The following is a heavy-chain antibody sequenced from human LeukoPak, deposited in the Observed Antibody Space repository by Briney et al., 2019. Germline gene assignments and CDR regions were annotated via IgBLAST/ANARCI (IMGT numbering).Heavy chain of an antibody. CDR2: ISSSGSTI. CDR3: ARDGELLWFGESSILFDY. V-gene: IGHV3-11*04. D-gene: IGHD3-10*01. Sequence: GGSLRLSCAASGFTFSDYYMSWIRQAPGKGLEWVSYISSSGSTIYYADSVKGRFTISRDNAKNSLYPQMNSLRAEDTAVYYCARDGELLWFGESSILFDYWGQGTLVTVSS. J-gene: IGHJ4*02. CDR1: GFTFSDYY.